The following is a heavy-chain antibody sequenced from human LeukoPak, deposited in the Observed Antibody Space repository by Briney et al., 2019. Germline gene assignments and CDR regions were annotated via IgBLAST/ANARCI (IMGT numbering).Heavy chain of an antibody. CDR2: LDPEDGEM. CDR1: GYTLTELS. CDR3: ATGRTKWDLLNY. V-gene: IGHV1-24*01. D-gene: IGHD1-26*01. Sequence: VASVKVSCKVSGYTLTELSLHWVRQAPGKGLEWMGGLDPEDGEMIYSQKFQGRVTMTEDTSTDIAYVEMSSLRSEDTAVYYCATGRTKWDLLNYWGQGTLVTVSS. J-gene: IGHJ4*02.